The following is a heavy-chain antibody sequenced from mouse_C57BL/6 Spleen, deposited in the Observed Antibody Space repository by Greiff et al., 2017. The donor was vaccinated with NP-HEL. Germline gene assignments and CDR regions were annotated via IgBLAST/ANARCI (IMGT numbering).Heavy chain of an antibody. CDR3: TREVIVTHYYAMDY. CDR2: IYPGNSDT. Sequence: EVKLVESGTVLARPGASVKMSCKTSGYTFTSYWMHWVKQRPGQGLERIGAIYPGNSDTSYNQKFKGKAKLTAVPSASTAYMELSSLTNEDSAVYYCTREVIVTHYYAMDYWGQGTSVTVSS. CDR1: GYTFTSYW. J-gene: IGHJ4*01. V-gene: IGHV1-5*01. D-gene: IGHD2-5*01.